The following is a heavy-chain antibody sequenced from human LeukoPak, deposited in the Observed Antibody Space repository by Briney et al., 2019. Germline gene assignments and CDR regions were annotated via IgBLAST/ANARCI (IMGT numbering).Heavy chain of an antibody. CDR2: IYYSGST. V-gene: IGHV4-39*01. CDR1: GGSISSSSYY. CDR3: TRLFGSSSGF. J-gene: IGHJ4*02. D-gene: IGHD1-26*01. Sequence: SETLSLTCTVSGGSISSSSYYWGWIRQPPGKGLEWIGSIYYSGSTYYNPSLKGRVTISIDTSKNQFSLKLSSVTAADTAVYYCTRLFGSSSGFWGQGTLVTVSS.